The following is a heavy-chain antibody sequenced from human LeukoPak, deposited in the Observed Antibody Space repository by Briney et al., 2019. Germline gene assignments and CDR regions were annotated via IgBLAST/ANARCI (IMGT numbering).Heavy chain of an antibody. CDR2: IYYSGST. J-gene: IGHJ4*02. CDR1: GGSISSYY. Sequence: SETLSLTCTVSGGSISSYYWSWIRQPPGKGLEWIGYIYYSGSTNYNPSLKSRVTISVDTSKNQFSLKLSSVTAADTAVYYCARGREAGTDLVDYWGQGTLVTVSS. D-gene: IGHD6-19*01. CDR3: ARGREAGTDLVDY. V-gene: IGHV4-59*01.